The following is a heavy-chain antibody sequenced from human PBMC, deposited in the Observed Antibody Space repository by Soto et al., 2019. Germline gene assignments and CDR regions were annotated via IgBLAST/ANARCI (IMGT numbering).Heavy chain of an antibody. CDR1: GFTFSSYG. CDR2: ISYDGSNK. J-gene: IGHJ5*02. Sequence: GGSLRLSCAASGFTFSSYGMHWVRQAPGKGLEWVAVISYDGSNKYYADPVKGRFTISRDNSKNTLYLQMNSLRAEDTAVYYCAKSPYSSSWYDWFDPWGQGTLVTVSS. CDR3: AKSPYSSSWYDWFDP. D-gene: IGHD6-13*01. V-gene: IGHV3-30*18.